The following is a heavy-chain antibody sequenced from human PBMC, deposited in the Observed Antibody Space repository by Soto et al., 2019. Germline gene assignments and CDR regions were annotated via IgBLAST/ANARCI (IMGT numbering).Heavy chain of an antibody. D-gene: IGHD4-4*01. J-gene: IGHJ4*02. CDR2: ISAYNGNT. CDR3: AREPQYSNHFDY. CDR1: GYTNTSYG. Sequence: ASAKACCKASGYTNTSYGISWVQQDHRQELEWMGWISAYNGNTNYAQKLQGRVTMTTDTSTSTAYMELRSLRSDDTAVYYCAREPQYSNHFDYWGQGTLVTVSS. V-gene: IGHV1-18*01.